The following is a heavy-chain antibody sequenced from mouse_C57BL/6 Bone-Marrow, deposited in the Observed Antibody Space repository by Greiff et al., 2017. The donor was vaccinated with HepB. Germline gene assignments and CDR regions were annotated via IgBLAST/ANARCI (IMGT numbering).Heavy chain of an antibody. CDR3: AREGLPWRYYFDY. J-gene: IGHJ2*01. D-gene: IGHD5-5*01. V-gene: IGHV1-64*01. Sequence: VQLQQPGAELVKPGASVKLSCKASGYTFTSYWMHWVKQRPGQGLEWIGMIHPNSGSTNYNEKFKSKATLTVDKSSSTAYMQISSLTSEDSAVYSCAREGLPWRYYFDYWGQGTTLTVSS. CDR2: IHPNSGST. CDR1: GYTFTSYW.